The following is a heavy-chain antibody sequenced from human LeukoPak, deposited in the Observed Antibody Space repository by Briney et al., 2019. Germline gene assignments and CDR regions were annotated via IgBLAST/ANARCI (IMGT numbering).Heavy chain of an antibody. Sequence: SETLSLTCTVSGGSISSGSYYWSWIRQPAGKGLEWIGRIYTSGSTNYNPSLKSRVTISVDTSKNQFSLKLSSVTAADTAVYYCARFSMAAAGERWFDPWGQGTLVTVSS. V-gene: IGHV4-61*02. CDR2: IYTSGST. J-gene: IGHJ5*02. CDR3: ARFSMAAAGERWFDP. D-gene: IGHD6-13*01. CDR1: GGSISSGSYY.